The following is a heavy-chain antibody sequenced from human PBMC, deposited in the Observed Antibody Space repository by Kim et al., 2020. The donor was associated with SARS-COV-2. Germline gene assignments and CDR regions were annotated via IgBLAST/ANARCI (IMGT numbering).Heavy chain of an antibody. CDR1: GYTFTGYY. CDR2: INPNSGGT. CDR3: ARDPGLSWSGYSDRVYYYYGMDV. V-gene: IGHV1-2*06. D-gene: IGHD3-3*01. Sequence: ASVKVSCKASGYTFTGYYMHWVRQAPGQGLEWMGRINPNSGGTNYAQKFQGRVTMTRDTSISTAYMELSRLRSDDTAVYYCARDPGLSWSGYSDRVYYYYGMDVWGQGTTVTVSS. J-gene: IGHJ6*02.